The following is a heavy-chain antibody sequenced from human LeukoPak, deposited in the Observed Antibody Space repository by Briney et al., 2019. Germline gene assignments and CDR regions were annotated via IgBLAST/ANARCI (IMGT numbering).Heavy chain of an antibody. CDR3: ARHGMVTRAPHAFDI. D-gene: IGHD4-23*01. V-gene: IGHV4-59*08. CDR1: GGSISSYY. J-gene: IGHJ3*02. Sequence: PSETLSLTCTVSGGSISSYYWSWIRQPPGKGLEWIGYIYYSGSTNYNPSLKSRVTISVDTSKNQFSLKLSSVTAADTAVYYCARHGMVTRAPHAFDIWGQGTMVTVSS. CDR2: IYYSGST.